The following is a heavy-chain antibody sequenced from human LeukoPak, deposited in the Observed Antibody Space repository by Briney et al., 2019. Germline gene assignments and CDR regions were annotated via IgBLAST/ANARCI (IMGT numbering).Heavy chain of an antibody. Sequence: GRSLRLSCAASGITFSSYAMHWVRQAPGKGLEWVAVISYDGSNKYYADSVKGRFTISRDNSKNTLYLQMNSLRAEDTAVYFCARDARYYDILTGYPLFVYWGQGTLVTVSS. CDR3: ARDARYYDILTGYPLFVY. J-gene: IGHJ4*02. CDR2: ISYDGSNK. D-gene: IGHD3-9*01. V-gene: IGHV3-30-3*01. CDR1: GITFSSYA.